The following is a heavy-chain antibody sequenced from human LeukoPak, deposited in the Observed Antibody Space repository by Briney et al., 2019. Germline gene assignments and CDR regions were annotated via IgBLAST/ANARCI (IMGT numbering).Heavy chain of an antibody. CDR1: GGSISSGSYY. J-gene: IGHJ4*02. CDR3: AREGIAGSGSM. V-gene: IGHV4-61*02. CDR2: IYTSGST. D-gene: IGHD3-3*01. Sequence: SGTLSLTCAVSGGSISSGSYYWSWIRQPAGKGLEWIGRIYTSGSTNYNPSLKSRVTISVDTSKNQFSLKLSSVTAADTAVYYCAREGIAGSGSMWGQGTLVTVSS.